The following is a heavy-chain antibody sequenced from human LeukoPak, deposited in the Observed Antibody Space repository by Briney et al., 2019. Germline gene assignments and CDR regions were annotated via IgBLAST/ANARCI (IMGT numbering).Heavy chain of an antibody. CDR3: AKITPPRGAIVPFDY. CDR2: LSGSGDNT. Sequence: GGSLRLSCAVSGFTFSSYAMSWVRQAPGKGLEWVSSLSGSGDNTYYADSVKGRFTISRDNSKNTLYLQMYSLRAEDTAVYYCAKITPPRGAIVPFDYWGQGTLVTVSS. J-gene: IGHJ4*02. V-gene: IGHV3-23*01. D-gene: IGHD2/OR15-2a*01. CDR1: GFTFSSYA.